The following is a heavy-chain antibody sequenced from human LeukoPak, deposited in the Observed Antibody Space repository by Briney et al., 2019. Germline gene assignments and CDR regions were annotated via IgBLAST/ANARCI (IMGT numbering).Heavy chain of an antibody. CDR2: IYYSGNT. J-gene: IGHJ3*02. V-gene: IGHV4-39*01. CDR1: SGSSSRRSYY. Sequence: SETLSLTCTVSSGSSSRRSYYWGWIRQPPGKGLAWIGSIYYSGNTYYNPSLKSRVTISVDTSKNQFSLKLNSVTAADTAVYYCARTLDTTATSLYDAFDIWGQGAVVTVSS. D-gene: IGHD1-1*01. CDR3: ARTLDTTATSLYDAFDI.